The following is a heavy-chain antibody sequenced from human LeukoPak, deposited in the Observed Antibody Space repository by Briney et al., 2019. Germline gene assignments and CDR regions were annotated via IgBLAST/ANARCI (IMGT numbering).Heavy chain of an antibody. V-gene: IGHV1-69*05. CDR2: IIPIFGTA. CDR1: GGTFSSYA. J-gene: IGHJ6*03. CDR3: ASLPQRGIARDYYYMDV. Sequence: ASVKVSCKASGGTFSSYAISWVRQAPGQGLEWMGGIIPIFGTANYAQKFQGRVTITTDESTSTAYMELSSLRSEDTAVYYCASLPQRGIARDYYYMDVWGKGTTVTVSS. D-gene: IGHD6-13*01.